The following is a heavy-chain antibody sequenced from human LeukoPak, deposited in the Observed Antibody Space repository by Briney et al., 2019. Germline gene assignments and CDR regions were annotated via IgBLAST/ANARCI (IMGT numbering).Heavy chain of an antibody. V-gene: IGHV4-39*07. CDR1: GGSISSSSYY. CDR3: ARVIDYGSGSYPDY. Sequence: SETLSLICTVSGGSISSSSYYWGWIRQPPGKGLEWIGSIYYSGSTYYNPSLKSRVTISVDTSKNQFFLKLSSVTAADTAVYYCARVIDYGSGSYPDYWGQGTLVTVSS. D-gene: IGHD3-10*01. J-gene: IGHJ4*02. CDR2: IYYSGST.